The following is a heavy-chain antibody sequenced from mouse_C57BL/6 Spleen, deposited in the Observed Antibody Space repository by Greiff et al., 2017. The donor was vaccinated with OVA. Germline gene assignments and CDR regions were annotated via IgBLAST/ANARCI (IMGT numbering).Heavy chain of an antibody. CDR3: ARWAYYFDY. J-gene: IGHJ2*01. CDR2: IHPNSGST. CDR1: GYTFTSYW. Sequence: QVQLKQPGAELVKPGASVKLSCKASGYTFTSYWMHWGKQRPGQGLEWIGMIHPNSGSTNYNEKFKSKAKLTVDKSSSTAYMQLSRLTSEDSAVYYCARWAYYFDYWGQGTTLTVSS. V-gene: IGHV1-64*01.